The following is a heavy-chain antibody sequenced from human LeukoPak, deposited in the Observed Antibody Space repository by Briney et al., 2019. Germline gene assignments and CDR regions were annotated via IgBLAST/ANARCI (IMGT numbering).Heavy chain of an antibody. D-gene: IGHD3-22*01. CDR2: ISYDGSNK. CDR3: AKGFFYYDSSGYLRGPFDY. J-gene: IGHJ4*02. Sequence: GGSLRLSCAASGFTFSSYGMHWVRQAPGKGLEWVAVISYDGSNKYYADSVKGRFTISRDNSKNTLYLQMNSLRAEDTAVYYCAKGFFYYDSSGYLRGPFDYWGQGTLVTVSS. CDR1: GFTFSSYG. V-gene: IGHV3-30*18.